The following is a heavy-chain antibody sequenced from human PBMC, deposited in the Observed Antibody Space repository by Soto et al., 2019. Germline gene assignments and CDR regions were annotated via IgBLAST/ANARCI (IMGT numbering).Heavy chain of an antibody. V-gene: IGHV4-39*01. CDR2: IFKSGST. CDR1: GGSISTSRSY. D-gene: IGHD2-21*01. J-gene: IGHJ5*02. CDR3: ARQPTTGDTDLWFDP. Sequence: NPSETLSLTCNVSGGSISTSRSYWAWIRQPPGKGLEWLATIFKSGSTYYTPSLASRVTVSVDTSKNEFSLKLRSVTAADTAVYYCARQPTTGDTDLWFDPWGQGTLVTVSS.